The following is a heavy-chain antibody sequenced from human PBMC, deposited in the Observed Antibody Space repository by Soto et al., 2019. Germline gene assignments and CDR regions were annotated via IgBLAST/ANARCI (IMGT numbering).Heavy chain of an antibody. J-gene: IGHJ6*03. CDR3: ARDTQHTVVVPADDPPDYYYYMDF. Sequence: QVQLVESGGGLVKPGGSLRLSCAASGFTFSDYYMSWIRQAPGKGLEWVSYISSSGSTIYYADSVKGRLTISRDNAKNSVYLQMNSLRAEHTAVYYCARDTQHTVVVPADDPPDYYYYMDFWGKGTTVAVSS. D-gene: IGHD2-2*01. CDR2: ISSSGSTI. V-gene: IGHV3-11*01. CDR1: GFTFSDYY.